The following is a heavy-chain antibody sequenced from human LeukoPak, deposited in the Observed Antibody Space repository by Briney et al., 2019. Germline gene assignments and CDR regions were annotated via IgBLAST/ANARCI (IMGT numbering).Heavy chain of an antibody. D-gene: IGHD2-21*02. V-gene: IGHV3-30*04. CDR2: ISYDDGHK. CDR3: ASKWYCGGDCYYQIDF. CDR1: GFTFSSYA. Sequence: GRSLRLSCAASGFTFSSYAMHWVRQAPGKGLEWVALISYDDGHKYYADSVKGRFTISRDNSKNTLYLQMNSLRTEDTAVYYCASKWYCGGDCYYQIDFWGQGTLVTVSS. J-gene: IGHJ4*02.